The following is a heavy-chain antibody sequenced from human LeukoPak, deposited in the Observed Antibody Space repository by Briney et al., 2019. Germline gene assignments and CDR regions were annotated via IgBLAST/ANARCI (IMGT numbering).Heavy chain of an antibody. CDR2: IWYDGTNK. J-gene: IGHJ4*02. V-gene: IGHV3-33*01. D-gene: IGHD3-22*01. Sequence: LSGGSLRLSCAASGFTFSSYGMHWVRQAPGKGLEWVAVIWYDGTNKYYADSVKGRFTISGDNSKNTLFLQMNSLRAEDTAVYYCARAAYDSSGYLTLWGQGTLVTVSS. CDR3: ARAAYDSSGYLTL. CDR1: GFTFSSYG.